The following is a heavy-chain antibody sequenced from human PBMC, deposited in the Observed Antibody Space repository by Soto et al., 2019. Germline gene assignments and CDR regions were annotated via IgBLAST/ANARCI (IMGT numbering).Heavy chain of an antibody. V-gene: IGHV3-7*01. CDR3: LCAGNFFVY. Sequence: EVRLVESGGGLVQPGESLRLSCPASGFTFSTYCMTWVRQPPGKGLERVANIDQDGSERYYVDSVRCRFTISRDNAKISLYLQMNSLGVEDTSVYYCLCAGNFFVYWGQGTLVTVSP. J-gene: IGHJ4*02. D-gene: IGHD2-21*01. CDR2: IDQDGSER. CDR1: GFTFSTYC.